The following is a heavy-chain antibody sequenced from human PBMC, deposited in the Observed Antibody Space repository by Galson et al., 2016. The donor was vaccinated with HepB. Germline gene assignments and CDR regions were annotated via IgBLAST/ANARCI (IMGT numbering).Heavy chain of an antibody. CDR3: ARDYYGGKSVVCAY. CDR2: ISYDGSNK. J-gene: IGHJ4*02. D-gene: IGHD4-23*01. Sequence: LRLSCAASGFTFSSYAMYWVRQAPGKGLEWVAVISYDGSNKYYADSVKGRLTISRDNSKNTLYLQINSLRAEDTAVYYCARDYYGGKSVVCAYWGQGTLATVSS. V-gene: IGHV3-30-3*01. CDR1: GFTFSSYA.